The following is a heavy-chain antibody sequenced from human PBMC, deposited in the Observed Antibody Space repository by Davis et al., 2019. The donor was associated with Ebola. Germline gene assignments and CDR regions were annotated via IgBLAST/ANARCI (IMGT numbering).Heavy chain of an antibody. CDR3: ARLDSGLLWFGDAFDI. J-gene: IGHJ3*02. CDR2: INPNSGGT. CDR1: GYTFTGYY. V-gene: IGHV1-2*06. D-gene: IGHD3-10*01. Sequence: ASVKVSCKASGYTFTGYYMHWVRQAPGQGLEWMGRINPNSGGTNYAQKFQGRVTMTRDTSISTAYMELSRLRSDDKAVYYCARLDSGLLWFGDAFDIWGQGTMVTVS.